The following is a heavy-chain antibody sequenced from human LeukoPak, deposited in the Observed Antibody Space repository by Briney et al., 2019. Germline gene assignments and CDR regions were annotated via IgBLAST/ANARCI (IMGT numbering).Heavy chain of an antibody. Sequence: SETLSLTCTVSVGSITIYYWSWIRQPPGGGVGWIGYIYYSGSTNYNTSLKSRVTISVDTSKNHSSLKLSSVTAADTAVYYCARTTEDCSSTSCYQYWFDPWGQGTLVTVSS. CDR2: IYYSGST. CDR3: ARTTEDCSSTSCYQYWFDP. CDR1: VGSITIYY. D-gene: IGHD2-2*01. J-gene: IGHJ5*02. V-gene: IGHV4-59*01.